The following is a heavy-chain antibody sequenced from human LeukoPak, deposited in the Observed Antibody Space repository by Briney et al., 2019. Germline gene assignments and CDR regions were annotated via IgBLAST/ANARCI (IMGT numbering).Heavy chain of an antibody. V-gene: IGHV3-30*02. CDR1: GFTFSSYG. D-gene: IGHD6-13*01. Sequence: GGSLRLSCAASGFTFSSYGIHWVRQAPGKGLEWVAFIRYDGSKKYYADSVKGRFTISRDNSKNTLYLQMNSLRAEDTAVYYCAKDYGSSWYFDYWGQGTLVTVSS. CDR2: IRYDGSKK. CDR3: AKDYGSSWYFDY. J-gene: IGHJ4*02.